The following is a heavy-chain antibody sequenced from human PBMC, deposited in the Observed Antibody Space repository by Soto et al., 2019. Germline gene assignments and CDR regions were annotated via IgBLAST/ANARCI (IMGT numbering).Heavy chain of an antibody. CDR2: INPKTGTT. CDR3: AGVREGRCYYESSGY. CDR1: GYTFTNYY. J-gene: IGHJ4*02. V-gene: IGHV1-46*01. Sequence: QVQLVQSGAEVKKPGASVKVSCTASGYTFTNYYIHWVRQAPGQGLEWVGLINPKTGTTNDAPKFQGRVTMTSDTSTSRAYMELSSLRSAETAVFYCAGVREGRCYYESSGYWGQGTLVTVSS. D-gene: IGHD3-22*01.